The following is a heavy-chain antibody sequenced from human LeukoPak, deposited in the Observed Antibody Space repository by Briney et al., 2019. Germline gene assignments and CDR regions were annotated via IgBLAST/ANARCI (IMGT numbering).Heavy chain of an antibody. CDR3: ASGDYHDSSGFGD. V-gene: IGHV3-30-3*01. CDR1: GFTFSSYA. D-gene: IGHD3-22*01. J-gene: IGHJ4*02. CDR2: ISYDGSNK. Sequence: GGSLRLSCAASGFTFSSYAMHWVRQAPGKGLEWVAVISYDGSNKYYADSVKGRFTISRDNSKNTLYLQMNSLRAEDTAVYYCASGDYHDSSGFGDWGQGTLVTVSS.